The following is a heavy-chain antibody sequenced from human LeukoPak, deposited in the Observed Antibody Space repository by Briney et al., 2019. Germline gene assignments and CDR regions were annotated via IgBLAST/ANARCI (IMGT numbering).Heavy chain of an antibody. CDR1: GGSISSYY. J-gene: IGHJ2*01. Sequence: SETLSLTCTVSGGSISSYYWSWIRQPPGKGLEWIGYISYSGSTNYSPSLKSRVTISVDTSKNQFSLKLSSVTAADTAVYYCARGLWELLPPDWYFDLWGRGTLVTVSS. D-gene: IGHD1-26*01. V-gene: IGHV4-59*12. CDR3: ARGLWELLPPDWYFDL. CDR2: ISYSGST.